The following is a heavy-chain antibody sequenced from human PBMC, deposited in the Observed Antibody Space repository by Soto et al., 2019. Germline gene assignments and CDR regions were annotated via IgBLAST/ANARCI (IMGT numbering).Heavy chain of an antibody. J-gene: IGHJ3*02. CDR1: DGSFSGYY. Sequence: SETLSLTCAVYDGSFSGYYWSWIRQPPGKGLEWIGEINHSGSTNYNPSLKSRVTISVDTSKNQFSLKLSSVTAADTAVYYCARKSSGPRDIVVVVAATEDASDIWGQGTMVTVSS. D-gene: IGHD2-15*01. V-gene: IGHV4-34*01. CDR2: INHSGST. CDR3: ARKSSGPRDIVVVVAATEDASDI.